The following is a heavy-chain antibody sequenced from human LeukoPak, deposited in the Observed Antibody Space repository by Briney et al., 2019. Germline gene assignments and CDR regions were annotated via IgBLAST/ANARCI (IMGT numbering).Heavy chain of an antibody. D-gene: IGHD6-19*01. CDR1: GGSFSGYY. CDR2: INHSGST. J-gene: IGHJ5*02. CDR3: ARGYSFRSSGGGWFDP. Sequence: SETLSLTCAVYGGSFSGYYWSWIRQPPGKGLEWIGEINHSGSTNYNPSLKSRVTISVDTSKNQFSLKLSSVTAADTAVYYCARGYSFRSSGGGWFDPWGQATLVTVSS. V-gene: IGHV4-34*01.